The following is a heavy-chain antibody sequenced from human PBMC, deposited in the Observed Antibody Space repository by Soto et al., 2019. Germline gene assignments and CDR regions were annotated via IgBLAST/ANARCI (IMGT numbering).Heavy chain of an antibody. CDR3: ASGSGEGGIEY. D-gene: IGHD3-10*01. CDR1: GGTFSSYA. Sequence: QVQLVQSGAEVKKPGSSVKVSCKASGGTFSSYAISWVRQAPGQGLEWMGGIIPIFGTANYAQKFQGRVTINGDESSGRGYMERSGLRSEDTSVYYCASGSGEGGIEYWGQGTLVTVSS. CDR2: IIPIFGTA. J-gene: IGHJ4*02. V-gene: IGHV1-69*01.